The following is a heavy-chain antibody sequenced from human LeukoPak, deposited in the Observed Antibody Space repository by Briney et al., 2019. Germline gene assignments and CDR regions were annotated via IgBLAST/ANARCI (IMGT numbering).Heavy chain of an antibody. CDR1: GFTFSSYA. CDR3: AGGGGSYPVWYYYYYMDV. CDR2: ISGGGGII. Sequence: PGGSLRLSCAVSGFTFSSYAVSWVRQAPGKGLECVSIISGGGGIIYYADSVQGRFTISRDNSKNTVYLQMNSLRAEDTAVYYCAGGGGSYPVWYYYYYMDVWGKGTTVTVSS. V-gene: IGHV3-23*01. J-gene: IGHJ6*03. D-gene: IGHD1-26*01.